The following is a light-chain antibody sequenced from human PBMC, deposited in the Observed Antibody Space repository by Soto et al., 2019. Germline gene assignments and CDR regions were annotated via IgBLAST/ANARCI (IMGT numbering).Light chain of an antibody. J-gene: IGLJ1*01. CDR1: NSMSGSNY. V-gene: IGLV1-47*01. CDR3: AKWDDSLRVYV. CDR2: RND. Sequence: QSVLPQPPSASGTPGQRVTISCSTSNSMSGSNYVYWYQQLPGAAPKLLIYRNDQRPSGVPDRFSGSKSGTSASLAISGLRSEDEGNYFCAKWDDSLRVYVFGSGTKLTVL.